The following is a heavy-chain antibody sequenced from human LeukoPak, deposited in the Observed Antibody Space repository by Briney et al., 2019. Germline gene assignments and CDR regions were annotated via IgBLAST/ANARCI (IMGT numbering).Heavy chain of an antibody. J-gene: IGHJ4*02. CDR2: IYNCGTT. Sequence: VGSPILSWSASGVTSNYVTWVRPAPGKGLEWVSVIYNCGTTYYADSVKGRFTISRDNSKSTLFVYLQMNSLRTDDTAVYYCAGGGEAARSLHYWGQGTLVTVSS. D-gene: IGHD6-6*01. CDR1: GVTSNY. V-gene: IGHV3-66*03. CDR3: AGGGEAARSLHY.